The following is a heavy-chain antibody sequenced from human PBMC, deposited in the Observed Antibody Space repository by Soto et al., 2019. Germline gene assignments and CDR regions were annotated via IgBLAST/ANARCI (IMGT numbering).Heavy chain of an antibody. D-gene: IGHD5-12*01. CDR2: VYDNGDS. V-gene: IGHV4-59*08. CDR3: VRQGFGRLHGLVDV. J-gene: IGHJ6*01. CDR1: GGSIDGYN. Sequence: QVQLQESGPGLVKPSETLSLTCTVSGGSIDGYNCAWIRQTPGKALEWVGYVYDNGDSGYNPSLKSRVTLSMDTSKSQFSLQLRSVTAADTAVYYCVRQGFGRLHGLVDVWGRGTMVTVSS.